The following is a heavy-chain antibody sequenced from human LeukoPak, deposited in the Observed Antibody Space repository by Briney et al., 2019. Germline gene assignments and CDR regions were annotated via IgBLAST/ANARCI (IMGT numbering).Heavy chain of an antibody. Sequence: SETLSLTCTVSGGSISSGSYYWSWIRQPAGKGLEWIGRIYTSGSTNYNPSLKSRVTISVDTSKNQFSLKLSSVTAADTAVYYCARSHDYTTELDPWGQGTLVTVSS. D-gene: IGHD4-11*01. CDR2: IYTSGST. J-gene: IGHJ5*02. CDR1: GGSISSGSYY. V-gene: IGHV4-61*02. CDR3: ARSHDYTTELDP.